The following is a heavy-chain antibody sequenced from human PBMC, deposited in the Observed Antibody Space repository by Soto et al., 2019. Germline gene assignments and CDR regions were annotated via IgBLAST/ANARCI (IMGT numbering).Heavy chain of an antibody. CDR1: GFTFIAVG. V-gene: IGHV3-30-3*01. D-gene: IGHD1-26*01. CDR2: TSFDGGIK. CDR3: VRDRDGGTYTFFDF. J-gene: IGHJ4*02. Sequence: GGALRLSCAASGFTFIAVGLHWVRQAPGKGLEWVAYTSFDGGIKYYADSVRGRFTISRDNSKKTLDLQIDNLRVEDTAVYYCVRDRDGGTYTFFDFWGQGTLVTVSS.